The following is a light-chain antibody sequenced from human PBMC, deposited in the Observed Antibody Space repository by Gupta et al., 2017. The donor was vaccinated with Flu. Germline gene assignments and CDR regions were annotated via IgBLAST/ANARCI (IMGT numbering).Light chain of an antibody. Sequence: QSALTQPRSVSGSPGQSVTISCTGTSSDVGDHNYVSWYQQYPGRAPKLIIHDVSKRPAGVPGRFSGSKSANTAFLTISGLQAEDEADYYCCSYAGPQTFGKVFGGGTKLTVL. J-gene: IGLJ3*02. V-gene: IGLV2-11*01. CDR1: SSDVGDHNY. CDR2: DVS. CDR3: CSYAGPQTFGKV.